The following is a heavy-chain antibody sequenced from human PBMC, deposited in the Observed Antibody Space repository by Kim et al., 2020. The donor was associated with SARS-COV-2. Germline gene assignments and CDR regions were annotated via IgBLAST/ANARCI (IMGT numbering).Heavy chain of an antibody. CDR2: IYYSGST. D-gene: IGHD6-13*01. Sequence: SETLSLTCTVSGGSISSSSYYWGWIRQPPGKGLEWIGSIYYSGSTYYNPSLKSRVTISVDTSKNQFSLKLSSVTAADTAVYYCARILIAAAGPLYYYYYG. V-gene: IGHV4-39*01. J-gene: IGHJ6*01. CDR3: ARILIAAAGPLYYYYYG. CDR1: GGSISSSSYY.